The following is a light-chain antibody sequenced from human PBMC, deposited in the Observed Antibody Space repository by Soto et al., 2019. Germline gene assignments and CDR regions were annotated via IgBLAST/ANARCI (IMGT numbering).Light chain of an antibody. V-gene: IGKV3-11*01. CDR3: HQRSNWPPLT. J-gene: IGKJ4*01. CDR2: DAS. Sequence: EIVLTQSPATLSLSPGERATLSCRDSPSIGEYLDWYQQKPGQAPRLLIYDASNRASGIPARFSGSGSGTDFTLTISSLEPEDLAVYYCHQRSNWPPLTFGVGTKVEIK. CDR1: PSIGEY.